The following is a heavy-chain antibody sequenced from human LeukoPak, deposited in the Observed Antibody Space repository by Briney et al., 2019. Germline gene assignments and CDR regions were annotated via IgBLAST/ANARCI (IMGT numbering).Heavy chain of an antibody. J-gene: IGHJ4*02. Sequence: GGSLRLSCAASGFTFSSYGMHWVRQAPGKGLEWVSAISGSGDYTYYADSVKGRFTVSRDNSKNTLSLQMYSPRAEDTAIYYCAKANVFGVLDYFDYWGQGTLVTVSS. CDR1: GFTFSSYG. D-gene: IGHD3-3*01. CDR2: ISGSGDYT. V-gene: IGHV3-23*01. CDR3: AKANVFGVLDYFDY.